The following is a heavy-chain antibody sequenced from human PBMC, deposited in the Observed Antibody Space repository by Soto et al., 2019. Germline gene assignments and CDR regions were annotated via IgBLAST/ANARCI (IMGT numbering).Heavy chain of an antibody. J-gene: IGHJ6*02. CDR3: AREDRVRGVIITGGMDV. Sequence: QVQLVQSGAEVKKPGASVKVSCKASGYTFTSYAMHWVRQAPGQRLEWMGWINAGNGNTKYSQKFQGRVTITRDTSASTADMELSSLRSEDTAVYYCAREDRVRGVIITGGMDVWGQGTTVTVSS. CDR1: GYTFTSYA. D-gene: IGHD3-10*01. V-gene: IGHV1-3*01. CDR2: INAGNGNT.